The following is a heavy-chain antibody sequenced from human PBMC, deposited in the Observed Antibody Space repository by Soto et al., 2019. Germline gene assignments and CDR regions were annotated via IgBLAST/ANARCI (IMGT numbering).Heavy chain of an antibody. J-gene: IGHJ4*02. D-gene: IGHD4-17*01. CDR3: ARTVTTGPYYFDY. Sequence: QVQLQESGPGLVKPSQTLSLTCTVSDGSISSGDYYWSWIRQPPGKGLEWIGYIYYSGSTYYNPSLKSRVTISVDTSKNQFSLKLSSVTAADTAVYYCARTVTTGPYYFDYWGQGTLVTVSS. CDR1: DGSISSGDYY. V-gene: IGHV4-30-4*01. CDR2: IYYSGST.